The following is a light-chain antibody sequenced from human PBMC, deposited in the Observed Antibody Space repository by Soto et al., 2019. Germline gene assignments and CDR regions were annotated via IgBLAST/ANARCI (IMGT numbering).Light chain of an antibody. CDR1: QCISTL. CDR3: QHFKSFPIT. J-gene: IGKJ5*01. CDR2: ESS. V-gene: IGKV1-13*02. Sequence: AIQLTQSPSSLSASVGDRVAITCRASQCISTLLAWYQQKPGKAPKVLIYESSLLQSGVPSRFSGSGSGTDFTLTISSLQPEDFATYYCQHFKSFPITFGQGTRLEI.